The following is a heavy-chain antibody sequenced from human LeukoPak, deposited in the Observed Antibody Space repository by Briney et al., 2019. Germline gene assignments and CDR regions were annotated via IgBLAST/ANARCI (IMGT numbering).Heavy chain of an antibody. J-gene: IGHJ4*02. CDR2: IKQDGSEK. CDR1: GFTFSSYW. D-gene: IGHD3-9*01. Sequence: GGSLRLSCAASGFTFSSYWISWVRQAPGKGLEWVANIKQDGSEKYYVDSVKGRFTISRDNAKNSLYLQMNSLRAEDTAVYYCARDDLVIAYWGQGTLVTVSS. CDR3: ARDDLVIAY. V-gene: IGHV3-7*01.